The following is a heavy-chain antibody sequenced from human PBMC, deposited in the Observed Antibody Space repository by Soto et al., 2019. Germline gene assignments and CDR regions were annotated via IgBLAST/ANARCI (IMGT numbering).Heavy chain of an antibody. Sequence: SETLSLTCTVSGDSISSGNNYWGWIRQPPGKGLEWIGYIFSSGTTYYNPSLKSRLTMSLDTSQNQFSLRLASVTDADSAVYYCARVPSPFDYYYAMDVWGQGTTVTVSS. D-gene: IGHD3-16*01. CDR1: GDSISSGNNY. J-gene: IGHJ6*02. CDR2: IFSSGTT. CDR3: ARVPSPFDYYYAMDV. V-gene: IGHV4-30-4*01.